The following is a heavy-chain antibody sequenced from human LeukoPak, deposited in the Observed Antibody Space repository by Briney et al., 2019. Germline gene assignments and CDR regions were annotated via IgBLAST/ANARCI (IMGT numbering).Heavy chain of an antibody. D-gene: IGHD3-22*01. CDR1: GFILSSYE. V-gene: IGHV3-48*03. CDR3: ARLSVYYYGSSGYEEN. CDR2: ISSSGRTI. J-gene: IGHJ4*02. Sequence: GGSLRLSCAASGFILSSYEMNWVRQAPEKGLEWVSYISSSGRTIYYADSVKGRFTISRDNAKNSLYLQMNSLRAEDTAVYYCARLSVYYYGSSGYEENWGQGTLVTVSS.